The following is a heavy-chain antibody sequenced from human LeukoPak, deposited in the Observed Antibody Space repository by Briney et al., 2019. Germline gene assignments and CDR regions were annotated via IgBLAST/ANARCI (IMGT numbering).Heavy chain of an antibody. CDR2: INHSGST. J-gene: IGHJ4*02. Sequence: PSETLSLTCAVYGGSFSGYYWSWIRQPPGKGLEWIGEINHSGSTNYNPSLKSRVTISVDTSKNQFSLKLSSVTAADTAVYYCVRGGYSSFDYWGQGTLVTVSS. CDR1: GGSFSGYY. V-gene: IGHV4-34*01. CDR3: VRGGYSSFDY. D-gene: IGHD3-10*01.